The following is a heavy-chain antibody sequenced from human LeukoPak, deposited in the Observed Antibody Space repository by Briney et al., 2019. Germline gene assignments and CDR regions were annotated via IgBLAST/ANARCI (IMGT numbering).Heavy chain of an antibody. Sequence: GGSLRLSCAASGFTFSSYEMNWVRQAPGKGLEWVSYISSNGSNIYYEDSVKGRFTISRDNAKNSLYLQMNSLRAEDTAVYYCARDPYYYDSSGPMRAFDIGGQGTMVPVSS. J-gene: IGHJ3*02. D-gene: IGHD3-22*01. CDR1: GFTFSSYE. CDR2: ISSNGSNI. CDR3: ARDPYYYDSSGPMRAFDI. V-gene: IGHV3-48*03.